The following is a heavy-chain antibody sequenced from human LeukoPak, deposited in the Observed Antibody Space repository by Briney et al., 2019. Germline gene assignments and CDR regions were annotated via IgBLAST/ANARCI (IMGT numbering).Heavy chain of an antibody. CDR3: ARDLAWGGY. J-gene: IGHJ4*02. V-gene: IGHV3-21*01. D-gene: IGHD7-27*01. Sequence: GGSLRLSCVASGFTFSIYTMSWVRQAPGKGLEWVSSITSSSSSMYSADSVKGRLTISRDDAKNSLYLQMNSLRAEDTAVYYCARDLAWGGYWGQGTLVTISS. CDR1: GFTFSIYT. CDR2: ITSSSSSM.